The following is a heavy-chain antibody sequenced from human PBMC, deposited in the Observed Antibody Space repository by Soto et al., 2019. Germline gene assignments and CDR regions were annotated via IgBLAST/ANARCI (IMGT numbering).Heavy chain of an antibody. CDR1: GYTFTGYY. Sequence: GASVKVSCKASGYTFTGYYMHWVRQAPGQGLEWMGWINPNSGGTNYAQKFQGWVTMTRDTSISTAYMELSRLRSDDTAVYYCARSIAVAGYPGGYYYYGMDVWGQVTTVTVSS. J-gene: IGHJ6*02. CDR3: ARSIAVAGYPGGYYYYGMDV. V-gene: IGHV1-2*04. D-gene: IGHD6-19*01. CDR2: INPNSGGT.